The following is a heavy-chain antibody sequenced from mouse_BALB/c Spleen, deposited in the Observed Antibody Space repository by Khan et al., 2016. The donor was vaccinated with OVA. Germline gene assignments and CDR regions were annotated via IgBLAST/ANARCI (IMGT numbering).Heavy chain of an antibody. CDR2: ISYSGST. J-gene: IGHJ2*01. Sequence: VQLKESGPGLVKPSQSLSLTCTVTGYSITSGYGWNWIRQFPGNKLEWMGYISYSGSTNYNPSLKSRISITRDTSKNQFFLQLTSVTTEDTATXYCARTARIKYWGQGTTLTVSS. CDR3: ARTARIKY. D-gene: IGHD1-2*01. V-gene: IGHV3-2*02. CDR1: GYSITSGYG.